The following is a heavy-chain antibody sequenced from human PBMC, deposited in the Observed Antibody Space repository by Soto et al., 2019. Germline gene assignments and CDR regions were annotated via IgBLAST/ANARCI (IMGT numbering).Heavy chain of an antibody. J-gene: IGHJ2*01. CDR3: AKDRVPYSDYGRYFDL. V-gene: IGHV3-74*01. D-gene: IGHD4-17*01. CDR2: ISPDGSTT. Sequence: EVQLVESGGGLVQPVGSLRLSCAASGFTVSTYWMHWVRQDPGKGLMWVSRISPDGSTTTYADPVRGRFTISRDTAENTLYLQMNSLRVEDTAVYYCAKDRVPYSDYGRYFDLWGRGTLVTVSS. CDR1: GFTVSTYW.